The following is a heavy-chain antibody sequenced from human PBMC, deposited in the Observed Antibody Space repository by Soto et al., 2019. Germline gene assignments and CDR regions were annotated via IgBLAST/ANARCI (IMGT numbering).Heavy chain of an antibody. V-gene: IGHV3-33*01. D-gene: IGHD3-10*01. CDR1: GFTFSSYG. J-gene: IGHJ4*02. CDR3: ARETGKLLPTAMGY. Sequence: QVQLVESGGGVVQPGRSLRLSCAASGFTFSSYGMHWVRQAPGKGLEWVAVIWYDGSNKYYADSVKGRFTISRDNSKNTRYLQMNSRRAEDTAVYYCARETGKLLPTAMGYWGQGTLVTVSS. CDR2: IWYDGSNK.